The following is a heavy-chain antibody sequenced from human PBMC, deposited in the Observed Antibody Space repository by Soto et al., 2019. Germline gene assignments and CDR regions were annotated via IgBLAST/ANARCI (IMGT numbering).Heavy chain of an antibody. D-gene: IGHD5-12*01. CDR1: GGSISSSSYY. CDR2: IYYSGST. V-gene: IGHV4-39*01. Sequence: PSETLSLTCTVSGGSISSSSYYWGWIRQPPGKGLEWIGSIYYSGSTYYNPSLKSRVTISVDTSKNQFSLKLSSVTAADTALYNCASVRRGGYDSLRYYYGMDVWGQGTTVTVSS. J-gene: IGHJ6*02. CDR3: ASVRRGGYDSLRYYYGMDV.